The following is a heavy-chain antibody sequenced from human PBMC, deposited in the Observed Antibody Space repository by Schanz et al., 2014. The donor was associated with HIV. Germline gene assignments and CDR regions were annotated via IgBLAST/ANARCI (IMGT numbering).Heavy chain of an antibody. CDR2: IWHDGSNK. J-gene: IGHJ6*02. Sequence: QVLLVESGGGVVQPGRSLRLSCAASGYSFSTYGMYWVRQAPGKGLEWVADIWHDGSNKNYADSVKGRFTISRDNSRNTVYLQMDSLRVEDTAVYYCARDRLHPGNGMDVWGQGTTVTVSS. V-gene: IGHV3-33*01. D-gene: IGHD4-4*01. CDR3: ARDRLHPGNGMDV. CDR1: GYSFSTYG.